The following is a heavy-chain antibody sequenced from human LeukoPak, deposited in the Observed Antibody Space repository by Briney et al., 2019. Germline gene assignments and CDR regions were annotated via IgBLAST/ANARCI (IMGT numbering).Heavy chain of an antibody. CDR2: INHSGST. CDR3: ARRYSSGWPLNY. Sequence: SETPSLTCVVYGGSFSGYYWSWIRQPPGKGLEWIGEINHSGSTNYNPSLKSRVTISVDTSKNQFSLKLSSVTAADTAVYYCARRYSSGWPLNYWGQGTLVTVSS. D-gene: IGHD6-19*01. V-gene: IGHV4-34*01. CDR1: GGSFSGYY. J-gene: IGHJ4*02.